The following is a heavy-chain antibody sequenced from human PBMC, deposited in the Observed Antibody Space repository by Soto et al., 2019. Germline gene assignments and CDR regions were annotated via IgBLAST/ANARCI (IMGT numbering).Heavy chain of an antibody. CDR3: ARVGSSGWYYFDY. CDR1: GYTFTSYA. J-gene: IGHJ4*02. CDR2: INAGNGNT. Sequence: ASVKVSCKASGYTFTSYAMHWVRQAPGQRLEWMGWINAGNGNTKYSQKFQGRVTITRDTSASTAYMELSSLRSEDTAVYYCARVGSSGWYYFDYWGQGTLVTVSS. V-gene: IGHV1-3*01. D-gene: IGHD6-19*01.